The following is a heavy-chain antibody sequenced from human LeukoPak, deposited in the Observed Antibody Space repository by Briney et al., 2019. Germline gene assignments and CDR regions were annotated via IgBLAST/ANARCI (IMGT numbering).Heavy chain of an antibody. V-gene: IGHV4-34*01. D-gene: IGHD3-10*01. CDR1: GGSFSGYY. CDR3: ARRKGPRGYFDY. CDR2: INHSGST. Sequence: SETLSLTCVVYGGSFSGYYWSWIRQPPGKGLEWIGEINHSGSTNYNPSLKSRVTISVDTSKNQFSLKLSSVTAADTAVYYCARRKGPRGYFDYWGQGTLVTVSS. J-gene: IGHJ4*02.